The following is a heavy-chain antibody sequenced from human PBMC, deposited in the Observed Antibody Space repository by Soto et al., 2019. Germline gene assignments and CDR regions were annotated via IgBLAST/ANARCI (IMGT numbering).Heavy chain of an antibody. CDR2: ISGDGSNE. CDR3: ARPLSHLKSGWFDP. D-gene: IGHD3-3*02. J-gene: IGHJ5*02. Sequence: QEQLVESGGGVVQPGRSLRLSCAASGFTFINYAMHWVRQPPGKGLEWVALISGDGSNEYFVDSVKGRFTISRDNSRNTLDLQMNSLRADDTAVYYCARPLSHLKSGWFDPWGQGTLVTVSS. V-gene: IGHV3-30*04. CDR1: GFTFINYA.